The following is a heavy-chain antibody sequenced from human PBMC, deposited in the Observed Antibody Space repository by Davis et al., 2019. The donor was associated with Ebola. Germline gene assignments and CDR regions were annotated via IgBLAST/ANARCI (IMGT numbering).Heavy chain of an antibody. CDR1: GFIVSDKY. V-gene: IGHV3-21*04. Sequence: GESLKISCAASGFIVSDKYMSWVRQAPGKGLEWVSFISSSSSYIYYADSVKGRFTVSRDNAKNSLYLQMNSLRAEDTAVYYCARRIDYWGQGTLVTVSS. CDR2: ISSSSSYI. J-gene: IGHJ4*02. CDR3: ARRIDY.